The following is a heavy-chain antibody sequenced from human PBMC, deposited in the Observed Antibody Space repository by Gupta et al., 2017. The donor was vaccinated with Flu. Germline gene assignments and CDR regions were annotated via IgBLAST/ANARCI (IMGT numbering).Heavy chain of an antibody. J-gene: IGHJ3*01. Sequence: YAGGGVGEGKGKEREWVTGSSERVGSTAYEDSGKGTFTSAKDDDKNAVWRQMNSLRDEDTAVYECVKHTGSYYYRGGFDVWGQGTMVAVAS. CDR1: YA. CDR3: VKHTGSYYYRGGFDV. V-gene: IGHV3-23*01. D-gene: IGHD3-22*01. CDR2: SSERVGST.